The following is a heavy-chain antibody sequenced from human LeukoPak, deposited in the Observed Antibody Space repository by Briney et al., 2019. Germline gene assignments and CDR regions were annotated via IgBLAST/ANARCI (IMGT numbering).Heavy chain of an antibody. J-gene: IGHJ5*02. D-gene: IGHD3-10*01. Sequence: ASVKVSCKASGYTFTSYAMHWVRQAPGQRLEWMGWINAGIGNTKYSQKFQGRVTITRDTSASTAYMELSSLRSEDTAVYYCARDPNYYGSGSYYKGRDWFDPWGQGTLVTVSS. CDR2: INAGIGNT. V-gene: IGHV1-3*01. CDR1: GYTFTSYA. CDR3: ARDPNYYGSGSYYKGRDWFDP.